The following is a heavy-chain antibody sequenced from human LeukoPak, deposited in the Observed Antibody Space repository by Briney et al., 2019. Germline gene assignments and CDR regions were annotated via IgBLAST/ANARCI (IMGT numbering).Heavy chain of an antibody. D-gene: IGHD2-15*01. CDR3: AKNGDRGAYCSGGSCYPYYYYYIDV. V-gene: IGHV3-21*04. CDR2: ISSSSSYI. Sequence: GGSLRLSCAASGFTFSSYSMNWVRQAPGKGLEWVSSISSSSSYIYYADSVKGRFTISRDNAKNSLYLQMNSLRAEDTAIYYCAKNGDRGAYCSGGSCYPYYYYYIDVWGKGTTVTISS. J-gene: IGHJ6*03. CDR1: GFTFSSYS.